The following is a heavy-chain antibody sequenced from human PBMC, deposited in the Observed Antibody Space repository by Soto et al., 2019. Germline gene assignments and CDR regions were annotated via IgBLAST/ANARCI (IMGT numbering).Heavy chain of an antibody. J-gene: IGHJ4*02. CDR2: IYYSGST. V-gene: IGHV4-59*12. D-gene: IGHD1-26*01. Sequence: SETLSLTCTVSGGSISSYYWSWIRQPPRKGLEWIGYIYYSGSTNYNPSLKSRVTISVDKSKNQFSLKLSSVTAADTAVYYCARVYSGSHSDYWGQGTLVTGSS. CDR3: ARVYSGSHSDY. CDR1: GGSISSYY.